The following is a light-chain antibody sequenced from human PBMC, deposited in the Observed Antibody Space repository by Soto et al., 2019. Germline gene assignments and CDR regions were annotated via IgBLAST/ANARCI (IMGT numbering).Light chain of an antibody. CDR2: SNN. J-gene: IGLJ3*02. CDR1: SSNIGSNT. Sequence: QSVLTQPPSASGTPGQRVTISCSGSSSNIGSNTVNWYQQLPGTAPKLLIYSNNQRPSGVPDRFSGSESGTSASLAISGLQSEDEADYYCAAWDDSLNGPRWVFGGGTKLTVL. CDR3: AAWDDSLNGPRWV. V-gene: IGLV1-44*01.